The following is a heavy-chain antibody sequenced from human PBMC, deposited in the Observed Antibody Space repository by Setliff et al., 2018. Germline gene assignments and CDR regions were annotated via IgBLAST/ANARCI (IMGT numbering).Heavy chain of an antibody. CDR1: GGTFSDYY. J-gene: IGHJ4*02. D-gene: IGHD6-19*01. CDR2: VNHRGST. V-gene: IGHV4-34*08. CDR3: ATFGPCKGVSGTCPPRDS. Sequence: PSETLSLTCAASGGTFSDYYWTWIRQPPGKGLEWIGEVNHRGSTNYNPSLNSRVIISVDTSENQFSLRLTSVTAADTAVYFCATFGPCKGVSGTCPPRDSWGQGTLVTVLL.